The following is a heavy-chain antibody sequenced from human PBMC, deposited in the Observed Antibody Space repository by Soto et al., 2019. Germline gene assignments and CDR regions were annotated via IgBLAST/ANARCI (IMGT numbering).Heavy chain of an antibody. CDR2: IYHSGST. CDR3: AKVQVESSNWYYFDY. V-gene: IGHV4-30-2*02. D-gene: IGHD6-13*01. Sequence: SETLSLTCAVSGGSISSGGYSWSWIRQPPGKGLEWIGYIYHSGSTYYNPSLKSRFTISRDNSKNTLYLQMNSLRPEDTAVYYCAKVQVESSNWYYFDYWGQGTLVTVSS. CDR1: GGSISSGGYS. J-gene: IGHJ4*02.